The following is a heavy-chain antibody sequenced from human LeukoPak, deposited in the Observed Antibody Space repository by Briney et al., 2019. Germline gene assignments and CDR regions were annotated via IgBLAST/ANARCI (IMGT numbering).Heavy chain of an antibody. CDR3: ARPLDCSSTTCSGSFHY. Sequence: SETLSLTCAVYGGSFSGYYWSWIRQPPGTGLEWIGEINHRGSATYNPSLKSRVTISVDMSKNQFSLKLNSVTAADTAVYYCARPLDCSSTTCSGSFHYWGQGTLVTVSS. V-gene: IGHV4-34*01. D-gene: IGHD2-2*01. J-gene: IGHJ4*02. CDR1: GGSFSGYY. CDR2: INHRGSA.